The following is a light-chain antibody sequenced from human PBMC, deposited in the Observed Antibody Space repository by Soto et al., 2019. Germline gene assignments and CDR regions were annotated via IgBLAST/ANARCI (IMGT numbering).Light chain of an antibody. CDR1: SSDIGAYNY. Sequence: QSVLTQPASVSGSPGQAITISCTGTSSDIGAYNYVSWYQQHPGKAHKLLIYEVTNRPSGVSDRFSGSKSGNTASLTISGLQAEDEANYYCRPSAARSNRVFGTGTKVTVL. CDR3: RPSAARSNRV. V-gene: IGLV2-14*01. CDR2: EVT. J-gene: IGLJ1*01.